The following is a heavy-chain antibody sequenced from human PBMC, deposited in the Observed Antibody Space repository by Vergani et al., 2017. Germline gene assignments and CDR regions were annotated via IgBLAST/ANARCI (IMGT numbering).Heavy chain of an antibody. D-gene: IGHD1-7*01. CDR2: IRNKANDYTT. CDR3: VRVKWSNWNYHLYDL. Sequence: EVQVVESGGGLVQPGGSLRLSCAASGFIFSDHFMDWVRQAPGKGLEWVGRIRNKANDYTTQYAPSVKGRSTISRDDSKSYLYLQMNSLQTEDTALDYCVRVKWSNWNYHLYDLWGQGTLVTGSS. V-gene: IGHV3-72*01. CDR1: GFIFSDHF. J-gene: IGHJ4*01.